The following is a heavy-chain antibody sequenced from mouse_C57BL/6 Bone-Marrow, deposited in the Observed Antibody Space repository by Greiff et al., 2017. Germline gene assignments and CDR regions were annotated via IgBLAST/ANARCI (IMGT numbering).Heavy chain of an antibody. CDR1: GYTFTDYN. Sequence: EVQLQPSGPELVKPGASVKIPCKASGYTFTDYNMDWVKQSHGKSLEWIGDINPNNGGTIYNQKFKGKATLTVDKSSSTAYMELRSLTSADTAVYYCARWYYGSSFDWYFDVWGTGTTVTVAS. J-gene: IGHJ1*03. CDR2: INPNNGGT. CDR3: ARWYYGSSFDWYFDV. V-gene: IGHV1-18*01. D-gene: IGHD1-1*01.